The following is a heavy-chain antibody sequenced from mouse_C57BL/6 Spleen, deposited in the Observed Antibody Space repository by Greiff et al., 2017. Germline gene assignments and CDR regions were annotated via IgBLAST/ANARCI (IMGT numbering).Heavy chain of an antibody. D-gene: IGHD2-5*01. V-gene: IGHV1-80*01. Sequence: VKLQESGAELVKPGASVKISCKASGYAFSSYWMNWVKQRPGKGLEWIGQIYPGDGDTNYNGKFKGKATLTADKSSSTAYMQLSSLTSEDSAVYFCARRGYSKGGYFDVWGTGTTVTVSS. CDR2: IYPGDGDT. CDR3: ARRGYSKGGYFDV. J-gene: IGHJ1*03. CDR1: GYAFSSYW.